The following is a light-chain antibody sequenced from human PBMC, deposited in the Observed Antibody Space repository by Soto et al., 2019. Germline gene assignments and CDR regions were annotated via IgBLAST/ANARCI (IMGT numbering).Light chain of an antibody. CDR3: QHYNSYSEA. V-gene: IGKV1-5*03. J-gene: IGKJ1*01. CDR2: KAS. CDR1: QTISSC. Sequence: IQMTQSPSTLSGSVGYRFTITCRASQTISSCLDWYQQKXGKAPKLLIYKASTLKSGVPSRFRGSGSGTEFTLTISSLQPDDFEAYYCQHYNSYSEAFGQGTKVDIK.